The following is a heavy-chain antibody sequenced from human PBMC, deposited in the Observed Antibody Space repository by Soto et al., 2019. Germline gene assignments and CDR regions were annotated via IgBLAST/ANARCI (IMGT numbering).Heavy chain of an antibody. Sequence: LSLTCAVSGGSISSGGYSWSWIRQPPGKGLEWIGYIYHSGSTYYNPSLKSRVTMSVDTSKNQFSLKLSSVTAVDTAVYYCARNGGGFLAYMDVWGQGTTVTVSS. CDR3: ARNGGGFLAYMDV. J-gene: IGHJ6*02. V-gene: IGHV4-30-2*01. CDR1: GGSISSGGYS. D-gene: IGHD3-16*01. CDR2: IYHSGST.